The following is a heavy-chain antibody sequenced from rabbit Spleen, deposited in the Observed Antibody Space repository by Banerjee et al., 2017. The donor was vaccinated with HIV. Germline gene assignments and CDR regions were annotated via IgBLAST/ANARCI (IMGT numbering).Heavy chain of an antibody. V-gene: IGHV1S47*01. CDR1: GFDFNNYG. J-gene: IGHJ4*01. Sequence: QEHLVESGGGLVQPGGSLKLSCKASGFDFNNYGVSWVRQAPGKGLEWIGYIDLVFGVTYYATWVNGRFTISSHNAQNTLYLQLNSLTAADTATYFCVRGASGTGYYSLWGQGTLVTVS. D-gene: IGHD1-1*01. CDR3: VRGASGTGYYSL. CDR2: IDLVFGVT.